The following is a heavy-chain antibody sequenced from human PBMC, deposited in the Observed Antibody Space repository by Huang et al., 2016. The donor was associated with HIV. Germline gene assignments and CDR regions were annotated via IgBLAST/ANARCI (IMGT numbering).Heavy chain of an antibody. J-gene: IGHJ6*02. CDR2: IKQDGSEK. V-gene: IGHV3-7*01. CDR3: ATKASAMDI. CDR1: TATFNAYW. D-gene: IGHD1-7*01. Sequence: LVESGGGVVQPGGSRRLSCAGATATFNAYWMSWVRQRPGQGLEWVANIKQDGSEKDYMDSVEGRFNISRDNVKKLLFLEMNNLRVADTAVYYCATKASAMDIWGQGTTVIVSS.